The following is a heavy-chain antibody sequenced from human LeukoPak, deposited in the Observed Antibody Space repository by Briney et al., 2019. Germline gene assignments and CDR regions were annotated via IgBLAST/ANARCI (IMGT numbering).Heavy chain of an antibody. Sequence: GGSLRLSCAASGFTFNNYAMTWVRQAPGKGLEWVSTISGSGGSTYYADSVKGRFTISRDNSKNTLYLQMNSLRAEDTAVYYCAKSSGWYDYWGQGTLVTVSS. CDR1: GFTFNNYA. V-gene: IGHV3-23*01. D-gene: IGHD6-19*01. CDR3: AKSSGWYDY. CDR2: ISGSGGST. J-gene: IGHJ4*02.